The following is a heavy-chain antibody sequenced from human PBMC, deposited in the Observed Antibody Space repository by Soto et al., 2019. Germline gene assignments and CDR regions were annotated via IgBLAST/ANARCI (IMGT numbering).Heavy chain of an antibody. D-gene: IGHD2-2*01. J-gene: IGHJ6*03. V-gene: IGHV6-1*01. CDR2: TYYRSKWYN. Sequence: SQTLSLTCAISGDSVSSNSAAWNWIRQSPSRGLEWLGRTYYRSKWYNDYAVSVKSRITINPDTSKNQFSLQLNSVTPEDTAVYYCARAHTGVPGGYYYYYMDVWGKGTTVTVSS. CDR3: ARAHTGVPGGYYYYYMDV. CDR1: GDSVSSNSAA.